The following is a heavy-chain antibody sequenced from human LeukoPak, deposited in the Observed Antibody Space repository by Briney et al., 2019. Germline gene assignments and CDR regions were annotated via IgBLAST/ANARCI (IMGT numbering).Heavy chain of an antibody. CDR3: ARERAAAGLDY. CDR1: GFTFSSYS. J-gene: IGHJ4*02. Sequence: GGSLRLSCAASGFTFSSYSMNWVRQAPGKGLEWVSSISSSSSYIYYADPVKGRFTISRDNAKNSLYLQMNSLRAEDTAVYYCARERAAAGLDYWGQGTLVTVSS. V-gene: IGHV3-21*01. CDR2: ISSSSSYI. D-gene: IGHD6-13*01.